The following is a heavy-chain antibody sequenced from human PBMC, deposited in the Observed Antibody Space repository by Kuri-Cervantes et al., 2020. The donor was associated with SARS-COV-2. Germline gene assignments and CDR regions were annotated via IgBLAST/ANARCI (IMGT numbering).Heavy chain of an antibody. V-gene: IGHV3-33*01. D-gene: IGHD3-10*01. CDR2: IWYDGSNK. Sequence: GESLKISCAASGFTFSSYGMHWVRQAPGKGLEWVAVIWYDGSNKYYADSVKGRFTISRDNSKNTLYLQMNSLSAEDTAVYYFAREGYYYGSGNDYWGQGTLVTVSS. CDR3: AREGYYYGSGNDY. J-gene: IGHJ4*02. CDR1: GFTFSSYG.